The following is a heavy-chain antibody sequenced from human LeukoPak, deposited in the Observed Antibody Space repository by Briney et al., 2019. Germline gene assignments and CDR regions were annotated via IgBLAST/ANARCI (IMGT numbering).Heavy chain of an antibody. J-gene: IGHJ4*02. CDR1: GYTFTSYG. V-gene: IGHV1-18*01. CDR2: ISPYNGNT. D-gene: IGHD3-22*01. CDR3: ARETKTFYFDSSAYYPYYFDS. Sequence: ASVKVSCKASGYTFTSYGITWVRQAPGQGLEWMGWISPYNGNTNYAQKFQGRVTMTTDTSTRTAYMELRSLRSDDTAVYYCARETKTFYFDSSAYYPYYFDSWGQGTLVTVSS.